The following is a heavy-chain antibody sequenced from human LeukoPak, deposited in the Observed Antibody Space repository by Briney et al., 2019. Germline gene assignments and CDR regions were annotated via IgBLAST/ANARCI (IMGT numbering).Heavy chain of an antibody. CDR3: ASFPGGENY. D-gene: IGHD3-16*01. CDR1: GFTFSSYS. V-gene: IGHV3-48*01. Sequence: PPGGSLRLSCAASGFTFSSYSMNWVRQAPGKGLEWVSYISSSSGTIYYADSVKGRFTISRDNAKNSLYLQMNSLRAEDTAVYYCASFPGGENYWGQGTLVTVSS. CDR2: ISSSSGTI. J-gene: IGHJ4*02.